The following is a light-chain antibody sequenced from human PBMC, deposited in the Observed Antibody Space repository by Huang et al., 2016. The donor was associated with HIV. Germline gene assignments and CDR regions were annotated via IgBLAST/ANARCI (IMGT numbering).Light chain of an antibody. CDR2: ASS. Sequence: DIQMTQSPSTLSASVGDRVTITCRASQSISSLVAWYQQKPGKAPKRRIFASSYLESGDPSRFSGSGSGTKFALTISSLQPDDFATYYCQQYNNFPLTFGGGTTVTIK. V-gene: IGKV1-5*01. CDR1: QSISSL. J-gene: IGKJ4*01. CDR3: QQYNNFPLT.